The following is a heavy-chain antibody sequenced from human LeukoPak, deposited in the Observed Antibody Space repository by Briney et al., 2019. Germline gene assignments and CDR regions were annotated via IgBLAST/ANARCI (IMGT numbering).Heavy chain of an antibody. Sequence: RTGGSLRLSCAASGFTFSSSAMSWVRQTPGKGLEWVSSISGSGDYTYYADSVKGRFTISRDNSKNTLYLQMDSLRAEDTAVYYCAKDPEGRHWLAFDYWSQGSLVTVSS. V-gene: IGHV3-23*01. D-gene: IGHD6-19*01. CDR3: AKDPEGRHWLAFDY. J-gene: IGHJ4*02. CDR2: ISGSGDYT. CDR1: GFTFSSSA.